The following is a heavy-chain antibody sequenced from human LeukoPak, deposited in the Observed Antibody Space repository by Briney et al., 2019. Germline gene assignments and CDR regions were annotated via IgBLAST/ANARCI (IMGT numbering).Heavy chain of an antibody. CDR2: IYYSGST. CDR3: ARVRITGYDYRYFDY. V-gene: IGHV4-59*01. Sequence: SETLSLTCTVSGGSISSYYWSWIRQPPGKGLEWIGYIYYSGSTNYNPSLKSRVTISVDTSKNQFSLKLSSVTAADTAVYYCARVRITGYDYRYFDYRGQGTLVTVSS. J-gene: IGHJ4*02. D-gene: IGHD5-12*01. CDR1: GGSISSYY.